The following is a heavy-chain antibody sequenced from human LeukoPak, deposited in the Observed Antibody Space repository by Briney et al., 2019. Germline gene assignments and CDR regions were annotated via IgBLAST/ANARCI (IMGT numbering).Heavy chain of an antibody. CDR1: GGTFSSYA. V-gene: IGHV1-69*13. CDR2: IIPIFGTA. CDR3: ARTYNYGDYD. D-gene: IGHD4-17*01. Sequence: ASVKVSCKASGGTFSSYAISWVRQAPGQGLEWMGGIIPIFGTANYAQKFQGRVTITADESTSTAYMALSSLRSEDTAVYYCARTYNYGDYDWGQGTLVTVSS. J-gene: IGHJ4*02.